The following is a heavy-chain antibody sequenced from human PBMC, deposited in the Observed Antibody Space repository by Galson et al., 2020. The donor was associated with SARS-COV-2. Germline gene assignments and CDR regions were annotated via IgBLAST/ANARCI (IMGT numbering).Heavy chain of an antibody. V-gene: IGHV1-18*04. CDR2: ISAHNGNI. D-gene: IGHD3-16*01. CDR1: GYTFTSYG. J-gene: IGHJ3*01. CDR3: ARGQGLGGMSL. Sequence: ASVKVSCQAYGYTFTSYGFTWVRQAPGQGLERMGWISAHNGNIYYVEKFQGRLTLTIDTSTRTGYMELRRLTSDDTAMYYCARGQGLGGMSLWGQGTMVTVSS.